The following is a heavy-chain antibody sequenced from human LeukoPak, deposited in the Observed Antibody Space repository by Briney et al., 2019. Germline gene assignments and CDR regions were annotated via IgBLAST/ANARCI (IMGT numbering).Heavy chain of an antibody. D-gene: IGHD1-26*01. CDR2: IYFSGNT. Sequence: SETLSLTCTVSGGSISSYYWSWIRQPAGKGLEWIGRIYFSGNTHYIPSLQSRVTMSVDTSKNQFSLKLSSVTAADTAVYYCARTSASGATYFDYWGQGTLVTVSS. CDR3: ARTSASGATYFDY. V-gene: IGHV4-4*07. J-gene: IGHJ4*02. CDR1: GGSISSYY.